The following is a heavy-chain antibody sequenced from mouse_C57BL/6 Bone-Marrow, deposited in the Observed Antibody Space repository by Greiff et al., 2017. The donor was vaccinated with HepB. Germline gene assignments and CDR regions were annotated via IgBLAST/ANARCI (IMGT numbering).Heavy chain of an antibody. CDR3: SRLLRYLDYFDY. D-gene: IGHD1-1*01. V-gene: IGHV1-63*01. CDR1: GYTFTNYW. CDR2: IYPGGGYT. J-gene: IGHJ2*01. Sequence: VQLQQSGAELVRPGTSVKMSCKASGYTFTNYWIGWAKQRPGHGLEWIGDIYPGGGYTNYNEKFKGKATLTADKSNSTAYMQCSSLTSDDAAIYYCSRLLRYLDYFDYWGQGTTLTVSS.